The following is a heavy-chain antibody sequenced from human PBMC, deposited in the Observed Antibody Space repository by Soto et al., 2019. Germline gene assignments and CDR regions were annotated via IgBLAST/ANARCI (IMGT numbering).Heavy chain of an antibody. Sequence: GESLKISCKGSGYSFTSYWIGWVRQMPGKGLEWMGIIYPGDSDTRYSPSFQGQVTISADKSISTAYLQWSSLKASDTAMYYCARPFYYDRSGYYFFAYWGQGTLVTVSS. V-gene: IGHV5-51*01. J-gene: IGHJ4*02. CDR1: GYSFTSYW. CDR3: ARPFYYDRSGYYFFAY. D-gene: IGHD3-22*01. CDR2: IYPGDSDT.